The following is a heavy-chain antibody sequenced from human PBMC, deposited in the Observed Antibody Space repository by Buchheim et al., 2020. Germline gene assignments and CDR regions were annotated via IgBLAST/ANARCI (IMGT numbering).Heavy chain of an antibody. V-gene: IGHV1-46*01. CDR3: GYSYGPVGVDY. Sequence: QVQLVQSGAEVKKPGASVKVSCKASGYTFTSYDINWVRQATGQGLEWMGIINPSGGSTSYAQKFQGRVTMTRDTSTSTVYMELSSLRSEDTAVYYCGYSYGPVGVDYWGQGTL. D-gene: IGHD5-18*01. CDR2: INPSGGST. J-gene: IGHJ4*02. CDR1: GYTFTSYD.